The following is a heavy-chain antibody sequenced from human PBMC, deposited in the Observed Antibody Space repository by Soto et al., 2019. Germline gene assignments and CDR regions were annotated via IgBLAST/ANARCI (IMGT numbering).Heavy chain of an antibody. Sequence: QITLKESGPTLVKPTQTLTLTCTFSGFSLSTSGVGVGWIRQPPGKALEWLALIYWDDDKRYSPSLKSRLTITTARLKNPVVLTMPNRDPLDKATYYCAHMSPLGYCTNGVCYTFARYFQHWGHGTLVTVSS. CDR1: GFSLSTSGVG. D-gene: IGHD2-8*01. V-gene: IGHV2-5*02. J-gene: IGHJ1*01. CDR3: AHMSPLGYCTNGVCYTFARYFQH. CDR2: IYWDDDK.